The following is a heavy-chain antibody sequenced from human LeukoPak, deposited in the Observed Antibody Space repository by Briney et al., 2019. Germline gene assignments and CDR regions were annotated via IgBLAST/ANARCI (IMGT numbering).Heavy chain of an antibody. V-gene: IGHV3-53*01. D-gene: IGHD4-17*01. J-gene: IGHJ3*02. CDR3: ARDATTVTTYAFDI. CDR2: IYSGGST. Sequence: GGSLRLSCAASGFTFSNAWMSWVRQAPGKGLEWVSVIYSGGSTYYADSVKGRFTISRDNSKNTLYLQMNSLRAEDTAVYYCARDATTVTTYAFDIWGQGTMVTVSS. CDR1: GFTFSNAW.